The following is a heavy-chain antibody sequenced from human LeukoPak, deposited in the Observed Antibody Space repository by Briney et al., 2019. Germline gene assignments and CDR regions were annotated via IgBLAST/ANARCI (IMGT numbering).Heavy chain of an antibody. CDR3: ASGIQWTGNNY. D-gene: IGHD3/OR15-3a*01. V-gene: IGHV3-48*01. CDR2: ISSSSSTI. Sequence: GGSLRLSCAASGFTFSSYSMNWVRQAPGKGLEWVSYISSSSSTIYYADSVKGRFTISRDNAKNSLYLQMNSLRAEDTAVYYCASGIQWTGNNYWGQGILVTVSS. J-gene: IGHJ4*02. CDR1: GFTFSSYS.